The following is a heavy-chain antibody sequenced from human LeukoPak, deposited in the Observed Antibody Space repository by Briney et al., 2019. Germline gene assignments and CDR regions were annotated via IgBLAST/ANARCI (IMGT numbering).Heavy chain of an antibody. CDR1: GGSFSGYY. Sequence: SETLSLTCAVYGGSFSGYYWSWIRQPPGKGLEWIGEINHSGSTNYNPSLKSRVTISVDTSMNQFSLKLSSVTAADTAVYYCARTRSIAAAGGEYFQHWGQGTLVTVSS. CDR3: ARTRSIAAAGGEYFQH. V-gene: IGHV4-34*01. J-gene: IGHJ1*01. CDR2: INHSGST. D-gene: IGHD6-13*01.